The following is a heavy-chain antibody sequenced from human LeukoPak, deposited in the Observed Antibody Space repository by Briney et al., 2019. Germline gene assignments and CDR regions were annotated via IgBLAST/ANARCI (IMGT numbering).Heavy chain of an antibody. V-gene: IGHV4-39*07. D-gene: IGHD5-24*01. CDR1: GGSISSSIYY. CDR3: ARGPRWLQDYFNF. CDR2: IYYSGST. J-gene: IGHJ4*02. Sequence: PSETLSLTCTVSGGSISSSIYYWGWIRQPPGKGLEWVGSIYYSGSTYYNPSLKSRVTISVDTSENQFSLKLNSVTAADTAVYYCARGPRWLQDYFNFWGQGTLATVSS.